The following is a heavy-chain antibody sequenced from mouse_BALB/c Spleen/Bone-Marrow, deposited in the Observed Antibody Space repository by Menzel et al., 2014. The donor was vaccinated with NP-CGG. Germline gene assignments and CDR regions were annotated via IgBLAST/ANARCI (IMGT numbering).Heavy chain of an antibody. V-gene: IGHV1-69*02. D-gene: IGHD1-3*01. CDR2: VDPSDGYT. Sequence: VQLQQSGAELVTPGASVKLSCKASGYTFTTYWMHWVKQRPGYGLEWIGQVDPSDGYTNYSQMFKGKATLTVDKSSSTAYMQLSSLSSEDSAVYYCARGGDNFAWFAYWGQGTLVTVSA. CDR3: ARGGDNFAWFAY. J-gene: IGHJ3*01. CDR1: GYTFTTYW.